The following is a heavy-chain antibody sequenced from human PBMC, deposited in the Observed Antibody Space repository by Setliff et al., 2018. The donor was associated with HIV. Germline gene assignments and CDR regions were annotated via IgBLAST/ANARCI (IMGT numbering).Heavy chain of an antibody. D-gene: IGHD5-18*01. V-gene: IGHV4-39*01. Sequence: PSETLSLTCTVSGDSISNNSYYWGWVRQPPGKGLELIGNLFYNGNTYYNPSLKSRVTISVDTSKNQFSLKLSSVTAADTAVYYCARHNTGYSYGYDYYYYYMDVWGKGTTVTVSS. CDR2: LFYNGNT. CDR3: ARHNTGYSYGYDYYYYYMDV. J-gene: IGHJ6*03. CDR1: GDSISNNSYY.